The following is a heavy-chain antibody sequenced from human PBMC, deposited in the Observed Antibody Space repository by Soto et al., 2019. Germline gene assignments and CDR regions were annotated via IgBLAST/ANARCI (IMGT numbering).Heavy chain of an antibody. CDR3: ARRTVTTYHYFEY. J-gene: IGHJ4*02. D-gene: IGHD4-17*01. Sequence: EVQVVESGGGLVKPGGSLRLSCAASGFTFSSSDMNWVRQAPGKGLEWVSSIDTGSRHVYYADSVRGRFTISRDDAKNSLYLQMNSLRVEDTALYYCARRTVTTYHYFEYWGQGTLVTVSS. CDR1: GFTFSSSD. V-gene: IGHV3-21*01. CDR2: IDTGSRHV.